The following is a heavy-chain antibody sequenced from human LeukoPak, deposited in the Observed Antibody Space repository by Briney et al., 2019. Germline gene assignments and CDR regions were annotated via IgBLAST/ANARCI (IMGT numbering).Heavy chain of an antibody. J-gene: IGHJ4*02. D-gene: IGHD3-16*01. CDR1: GFTFSSYA. V-gene: IGHV3-23*01. CDR3: AKGRVYDYVWGSHFDY. Sequence: GGTLRLSCAASGFTFSSYAMSWVRQAPGKGLEWVSAISGSGGSTYYADSVKGRFTISRDNSKNTLYLQMNSLRAEDTAVYYCAKGRVYDYVWGSHFDYWGQGTLVTVSS. CDR2: ISGSGGST.